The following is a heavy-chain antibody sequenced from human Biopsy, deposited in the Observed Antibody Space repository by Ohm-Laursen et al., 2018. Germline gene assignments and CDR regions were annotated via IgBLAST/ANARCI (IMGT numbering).Heavy chain of an antibody. V-gene: IGHV4-59*01. CDR2: VYYSGST. J-gene: IGHJ4*02. D-gene: IGHD6-19*01. CDR3: ARESALAGDFDS. CDR1: GGSISSYY. Sequence: SDTLSLTCTVSGGSISSYYWTWIRQPPGKGLEWIGDVYYSGSTNYNPSLKSRVTISVDTSKDHFSLKLTSVTAADTAVYYCARESALAGDFDSWGQGTLVTVSS.